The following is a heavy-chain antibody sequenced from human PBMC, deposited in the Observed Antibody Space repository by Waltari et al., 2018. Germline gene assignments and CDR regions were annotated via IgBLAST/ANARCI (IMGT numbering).Heavy chain of an antibody. J-gene: IGHJ5*02. CDR1: GGTFSSYT. V-gene: IGHV1-69*02. Sequence: QVQLVQSGAEVKKPGSSVKVSCKASGGTFSSYTISWVRQAPGQGLEWMGRISPILGIANYAQKFQGRFTITADKSTSTAYMELSSLRSEDTAVYYCARSPHYYDSSGYRVNWFDPWGQGTLVTVSS. CDR2: ISPILGIA. CDR3: ARSPHYYDSSGYRVNWFDP. D-gene: IGHD3-22*01.